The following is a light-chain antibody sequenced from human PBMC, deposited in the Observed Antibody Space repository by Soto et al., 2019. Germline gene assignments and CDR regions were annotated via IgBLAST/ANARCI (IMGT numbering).Light chain of an antibody. Sequence: QSALTQPASVSGSPGQSITISCTGTSSDVGSYSLVSWCQQHPGKAPKLMIYEGTRRPSGVSNRFSGSKSGNTASLTISGLQAEDEADYYCCSYAGSNWVFGGGTKVTVL. CDR1: SSDVGSYSL. V-gene: IGLV2-23*01. CDR2: EGT. CDR3: CSYAGSNWV. J-gene: IGLJ3*02.